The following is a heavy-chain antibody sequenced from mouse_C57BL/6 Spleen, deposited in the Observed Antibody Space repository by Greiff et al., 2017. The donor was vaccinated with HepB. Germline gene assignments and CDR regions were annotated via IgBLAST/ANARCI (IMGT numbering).Heavy chain of an antibody. CDR1: GFNIKNTY. CDR3: ARREFYCGYHWYFDV. V-gene: IGHV14-3*01. J-gene: IGHJ1*03. D-gene: IGHD2-2*01. CDR2: IDPANGNT. Sequence: VQLQQSVAELVRPGASVKLSCTASGFNIKNTYMHWVKQRPEQGLEWIGRIDPANGNTKYAPKFQGKATITADTSSNTAYLQLSSLTSEDTAIYYCARREFYCGYHWYFDVWGTGTTVTVSS.